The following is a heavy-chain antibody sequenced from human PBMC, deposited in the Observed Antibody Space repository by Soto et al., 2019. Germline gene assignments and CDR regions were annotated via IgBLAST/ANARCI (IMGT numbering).Heavy chain of an antibody. V-gene: IGHV3-21*01. CDR3: ARCPFDMDYYYYYGMDV. CDR1: GFTFSSYS. Sequence: EVQLVESGGGLVKPGGSLRLSCAASGFTFSSYSMNWVRQAPGKGLEWVSSISSSSSYIYYADSVKGRFTISRDNAKNSLYLQMKSLRAEDTSVYYGARCPFDMDYYYYYGMDVWGQGTTVTVSS. J-gene: IGHJ6*02. D-gene: IGHD3-9*01. CDR2: ISSSSSYI.